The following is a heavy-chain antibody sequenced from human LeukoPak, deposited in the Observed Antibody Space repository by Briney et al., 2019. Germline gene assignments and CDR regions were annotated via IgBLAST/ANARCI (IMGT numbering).Heavy chain of an antibody. J-gene: IGHJ4*02. D-gene: IGHD2/OR15-2a*01. CDR1: VFTFTDAW. V-gene: IGHV3-15*01. Sequence: GGSLRLSCAASVFTFTDAWLSWVRQAPGKGLEWVGRIKNGGTTDYAAPVEGRFTISRDDSKATLYLQMNSLKTEDTAMYYCTTVSHFYLGGQGTLVTVSS. CDR2: IKNGGTT. CDR3: TTVSHFYL.